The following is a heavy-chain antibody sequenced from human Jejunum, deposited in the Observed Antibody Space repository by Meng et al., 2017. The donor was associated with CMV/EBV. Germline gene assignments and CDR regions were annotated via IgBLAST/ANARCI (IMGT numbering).Heavy chain of an antibody. Sequence: SLTCTVSGACGSGGGYYRRWIRQTPGRGLEWIGNMYNSGITTYNPSLKSRVSISVDLSKNQFSLKLRSVTAADTAVYYCARWFDPWGQGILVTVSS. CDR2: MYNSGIT. CDR3: ARWFDP. V-gene: IGHV4-61*08. CDR1: GACGSGGGYY. J-gene: IGHJ5*02.